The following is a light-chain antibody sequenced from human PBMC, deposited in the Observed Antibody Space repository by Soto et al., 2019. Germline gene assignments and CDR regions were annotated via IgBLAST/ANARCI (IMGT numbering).Light chain of an antibody. V-gene: IGKV3-15*01. CDR1: QSIYTY. CDR2: GAS. CDR3: QQYNDWPKWA. Sequence: VLTQSPSTLSVSQGERATISCRASQSIYTYLAWYQQKPGQAPRLLIYGASTRAAGIPARFSGSGSGREFTLTISSLQSEDLAVYYCQQYNDWPKWAFGQGTKVDI. J-gene: IGKJ1*01.